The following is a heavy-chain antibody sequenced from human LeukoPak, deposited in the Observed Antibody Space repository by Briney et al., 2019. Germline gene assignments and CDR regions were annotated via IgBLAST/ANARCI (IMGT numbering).Heavy chain of an antibody. CDR1: GYSISSGYY. CDR2: IYHSGST. Sequence: SETLSLTCAVSGYSISSGYYWGWIRQPPGKGLEWIGSIYHSGSTYHNPSLKSRVTISVDTSKNQFSLKLSSVTAADTAVYYCARAGLSMVRGVIIDYWGQGTLVTVSS. D-gene: IGHD3-10*01. V-gene: IGHV4-38-2*01. J-gene: IGHJ4*02. CDR3: ARAGLSMVRGVIIDY.